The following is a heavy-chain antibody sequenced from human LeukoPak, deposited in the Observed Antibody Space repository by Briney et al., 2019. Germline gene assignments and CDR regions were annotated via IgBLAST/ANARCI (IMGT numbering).Heavy chain of an antibody. V-gene: IGHV1-2*02. Sequence: RASVKVSCKASGYTFTVYYMHWVRQAPGQGLEWMGWINPNSGGTNYAQKFQGRVTMTRDTSISTAYMELSRLRSEATAVYYCAALGSQLWDLFDYWGQGTLVTVSS. J-gene: IGHJ4*02. CDR3: AALGSQLWDLFDY. D-gene: IGHD5-18*01. CDR2: INPNSGGT. CDR1: GYTFTVYY.